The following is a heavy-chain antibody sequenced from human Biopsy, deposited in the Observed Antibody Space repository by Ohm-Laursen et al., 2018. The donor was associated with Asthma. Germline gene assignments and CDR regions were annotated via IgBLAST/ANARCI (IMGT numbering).Heavy chain of an antibody. V-gene: IGHV3-23*01. CDR3: AKVGHGYGDYVGYLDP. Sequence: SLRLSCAATGFTLSSCVIHWVRQAPGKGLEWVSVISSGGGTIDYADSVKGRFTISRNISTNTVYLQMDSLSADDTAVYYCAKVGHGYGDYVGYLDPWGQGTLVTVSS. CDR1: GFTLSSCV. D-gene: IGHD4-17*01. CDR2: ISSGGGTI. J-gene: IGHJ5*02.